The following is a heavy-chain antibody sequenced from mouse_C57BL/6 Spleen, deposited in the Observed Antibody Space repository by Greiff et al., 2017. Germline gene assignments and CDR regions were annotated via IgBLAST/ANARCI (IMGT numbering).Heavy chain of an antibody. J-gene: IGHJ2*01. CDR3: ARDGCFDY. CDR1: GYTFTSYW. V-gene: IGHV1-69*01. CDR2: IDPSDSYT. Sequence: VQLQQPGAELVMPGASVKLSCKASGYTFTSYWMHWVKQRPGQGLEWIGEIDPSDSYTNYNQKFKGKSTLTVDKSSSTAYMQLSSLTSEDSAVYYCARDGCFDYWGQGTTLTVSS.